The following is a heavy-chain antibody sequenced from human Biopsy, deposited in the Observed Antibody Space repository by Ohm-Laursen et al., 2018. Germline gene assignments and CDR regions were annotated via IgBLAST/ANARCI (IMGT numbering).Heavy chain of an antibody. Sequence: TLSLTCTVSGGSVSSGGFYWSWIRQHPGKGLERIGYIYYSGTTYYNPSLKSLVTISVDTSKNQFSLKLNSVTAADTAVYYCARRPYGGTRYWYFDLWGRGTLATVSS. CDR1: GGSVSSGGFY. CDR2: IYYSGTT. V-gene: IGHV4-31*01. CDR3: ARRPYGGTRYWYFDL. J-gene: IGHJ2*01. D-gene: IGHD4-23*01.